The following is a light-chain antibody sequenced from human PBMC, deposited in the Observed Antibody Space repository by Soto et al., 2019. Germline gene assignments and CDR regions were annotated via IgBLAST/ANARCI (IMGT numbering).Light chain of an antibody. Sequence: EVVLTQSPGDLSLSPGEGVTLSCRASQNIRGNELAWYRQKRGQAPRLLIYGGSSRAEGIPDRFSGRGTGTNLALTISRLEPEDYAVYYCQDYGTSHPWTFGQGTKLEIK. V-gene: IGKV3-20*01. CDR3: QDYGTSHPWT. CDR1: QNIRGNE. CDR2: GGS. J-gene: IGKJ1*01.